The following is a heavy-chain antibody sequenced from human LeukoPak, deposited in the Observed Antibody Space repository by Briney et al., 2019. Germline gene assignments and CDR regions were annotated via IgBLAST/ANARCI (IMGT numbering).Heavy chain of an antibody. D-gene: IGHD6-13*01. J-gene: IGHJ5*02. Sequence: PGGSLRLSCAGSGFTFDTYGMTWVRQAPGKGLEWVSSISSSSSYIYYADSMKGRFTISRDNAKSSVYLQMNSLRAEDTAVYYCAGGYSSSWYTFDPWGQGTLVTVSS. CDR2: ISSSSSYI. CDR1: GFTFDTYG. CDR3: AGGYSSSWYTFDP. V-gene: IGHV3-21*01.